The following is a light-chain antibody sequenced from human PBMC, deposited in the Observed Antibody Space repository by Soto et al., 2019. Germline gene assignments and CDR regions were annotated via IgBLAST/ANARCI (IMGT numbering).Light chain of an antibody. Sequence: QSVLTQPPSVSGAPGQRVTISCTGSSSNIGAGYDVHWYQQLPGTAPKLLIYGNSNRPSGVPDRFSGSKSGTSASLAITGLQAEDEADYYCQSYDSSLSAGVFGGGTKVPVL. CDR1: SSNIGAGYD. CDR3: QSYDSSLSAGV. J-gene: IGLJ3*02. V-gene: IGLV1-40*01. CDR2: GNS.